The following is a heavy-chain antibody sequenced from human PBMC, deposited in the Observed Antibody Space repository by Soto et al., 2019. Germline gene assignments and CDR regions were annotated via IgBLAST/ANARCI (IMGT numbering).Heavy chain of an antibody. J-gene: IGHJ4*02. CDR3: TTDTIYDYVWGSYRYTEY. V-gene: IGHV3-15*07. CDR1: GFTFSNAW. D-gene: IGHD3-16*02. Sequence: GGSLRLSCAASGFTFSNAWMNWVRQAPGKGLEWVGRIKSKTDGGTTDYAAPVKGRFTISRDDSKNTLYLQMNSLKTEDTAVYYCTTDTIYDYVWGSYRYTEYWGQGTLVTVSS. CDR2: IKSKTDGGTT.